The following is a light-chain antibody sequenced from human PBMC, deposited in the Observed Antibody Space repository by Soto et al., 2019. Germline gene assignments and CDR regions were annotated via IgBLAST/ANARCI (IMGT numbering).Light chain of an antibody. CDR2: DVS. J-gene: IGLJ2*01. V-gene: IGLV2-11*01. CDR3: SSYAGSNNLV. CDR1: NSDIGLYNY. Sequence: QSALTQPRSVSGSPGQSVTISCSGTNSDIGLYNYVSWYQQHPGKAPKLIIEDVSRRPSGVPSRFSGSKFGNTASLTISGLQAEDEADYYCSSYAGSNNLVFGGGTKVTVL.